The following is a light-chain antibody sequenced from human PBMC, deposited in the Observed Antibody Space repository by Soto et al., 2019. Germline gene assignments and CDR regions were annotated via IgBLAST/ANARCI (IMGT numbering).Light chain of an antibody. J-gene: IGKJ1*01. CDR3: QQYGTSPWT. CDR2: GAS. V-gene: IGKV3-20*01. CDR1: QTVIHNH. Sequence: EIVLTQSPDTLSLSPGERATLSCRASQTVIHNHLAWHQQKPGQTPRLLVYGASSRATGVPDRFSASGSGTDFSLTIRRLEPEDFAVYYCQQYGTSPWTFGQGTKVDIK.